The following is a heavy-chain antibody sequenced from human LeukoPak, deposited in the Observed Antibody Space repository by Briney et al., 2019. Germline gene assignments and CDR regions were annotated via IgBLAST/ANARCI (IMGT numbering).Heavy chain of an antibody. V-gene: IGHV4-61*02. CDR1: GGSISSGSYY. CDR2: IYTSGST. CDR3: ARDFLEWLSRKDAFDI. Sequence: PSQTLSLTCTVSGGSISSGSYYWSWIRQPAGKGLEWIGRIYTSGSTNYNPSLKSRVTISVDTSKNQFSLRLSSVTAADTAVYYCARDFLEWLSRKDAFDIWGQGTMVTVSS. J-gene: IGHJ3*02. D-gene: IGHD3-3*01.